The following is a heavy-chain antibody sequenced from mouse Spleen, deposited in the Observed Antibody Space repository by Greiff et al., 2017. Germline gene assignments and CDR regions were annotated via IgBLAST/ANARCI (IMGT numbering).Heavy chain of an antibody. D-gene: IGHD4-1*01. CDR3: ASNWDDAMDY. V-gene: IGHV1-55*01. Sequence: VKLMESGAELVKPGASVKMSCKASGYTFTSCWITWVKQRPGQGLEWIGDIYPGSGSTNYNEKFKSKATLTVDTSSSTAYMQLSSLTSEDSAVYYCASNWDDAMDYWGQGTSVTVSS. J-gene: IGHJ4*01. CDR2: IYPGSGST. CDR1: GYTFTSCW.